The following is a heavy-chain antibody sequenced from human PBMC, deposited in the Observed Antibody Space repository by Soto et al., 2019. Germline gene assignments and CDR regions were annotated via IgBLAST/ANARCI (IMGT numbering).Heavy chain of an antibody. D-gene: IGHD6-19*01. V-gene: IGHV3-30*18. CDR3: AKLAVAGTSADY. CDR2: ISYDGSNK. CDR1: GFTFSSYG. J-gene: IGHJ4*02. Sequence: PGGSLRLSCAASGFTFSSYGMHWVRQAPGKGLEWVAVISYDGSNKYYADSVKGRFTISRDNSKNTLYLQMNSLRAEDTAVYYCAKLAVAGTSADYWGQGTLVTVSS.